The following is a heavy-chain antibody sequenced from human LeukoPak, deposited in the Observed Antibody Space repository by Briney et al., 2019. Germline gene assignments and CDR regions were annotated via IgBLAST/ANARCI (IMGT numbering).Heavy chain of an antibody. Sequence: GGSLRLSCAASGFTFSSYAMTWVRQAPGKGLEWVSGISKSGNNTYYADSVAGRLTISRDNSKNTLYLQMNSLRADDTAVYYCAAAVTTGRAEHYWGQGTLATVSS. V-gene: IGHV3-23*05. D-gene: IGHD4-17*01. J-gene: IGHJ4*02. CDR2: ISKSGNNT. CDR3: AAAVTTGRAEHY. CDR1: GFTFSSYA.